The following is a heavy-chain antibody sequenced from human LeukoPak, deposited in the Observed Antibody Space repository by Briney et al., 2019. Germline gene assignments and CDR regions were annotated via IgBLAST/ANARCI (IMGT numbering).Heavy chain of an antibody. CDR2: ISYDGSNE. V-gene: IGHV3-30*18. CDR3: AKDLHLERLRLGDLSGFDY. CDR1: GFTFSSYG. D-gene: IGHD3-16*01. J-gene: IGHJ4*02. Sequence: GRSLRLSCAASGFTFSSYGMHWVRQAPGKGLEWVAVISYDGSNEYYADTAKGRFTISRDNSKNTLYLQMNSLRAEDTAVYYCAKDLHLERLRLGDLSGFDYWGQGTLVTVSS.